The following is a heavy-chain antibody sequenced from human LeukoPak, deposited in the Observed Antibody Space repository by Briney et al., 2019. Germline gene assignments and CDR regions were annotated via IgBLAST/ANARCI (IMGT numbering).Heavy chain of an antibody. V-gene: IGHV1-2*02. J-gene: IGHJ4*02. Sequence: VSSVKVSYKASGYTFTDYYMHWVRQAPGQGLEWMEWIKPNSGGTNYAQKFQGRVTMTRDTSISTAYMELSRLRSDDTAVYYCARAPANYDYVWGSYREYYFDYWGQGTLVTVSS. CDR3: ARAPANYDYVWGSYREYYFDY. CDR1: GYTFTDYY. CDR2: IKPNSGGT. D-gene: IGHD3-16*02.